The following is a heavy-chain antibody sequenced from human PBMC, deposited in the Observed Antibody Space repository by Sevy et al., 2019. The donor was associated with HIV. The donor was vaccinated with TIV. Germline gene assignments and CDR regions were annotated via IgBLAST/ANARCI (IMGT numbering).Heavy chain of an antibody. CDR2: INQAGSDK. V-gene: IGHV3-7*01. J-gene: IGHJ4*02. CDR1: GFTFSDSW. CDR3: AGGGFLSRY. D-gene: IGHD2-15*01. Sequence: GGSLRLSCPASGFTFSDSWMTWVRQGPGKGLEWVANINQAGSDKYYVDSVRGRFTISRDNAKNSLYLQMNSLRVEDTALYYCAGGGFLSRYWGQGSLVTVSS.